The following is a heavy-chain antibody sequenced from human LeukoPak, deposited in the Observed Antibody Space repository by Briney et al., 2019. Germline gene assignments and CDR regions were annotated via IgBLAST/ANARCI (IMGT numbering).Heavy chain of an antibody. CDR2: IYHSGST. CDR3: ASFFVDTAMANDAFDI. D-gene: IGHD5-18*01. J-gene: IGHJ3*02. Sequence: SETLSLTCTVSGGSISSYYWSWIRQPPGKGLEWIGSIYHSGSTYYNPSLKSRVTISVDTSKNQFSLKLSSVTAADTAVYYCASFFVDTAMANDAFDIWGQGTMVTVSS. V-gene: IGHV4-59*08. CDR1: GGSISSYY.